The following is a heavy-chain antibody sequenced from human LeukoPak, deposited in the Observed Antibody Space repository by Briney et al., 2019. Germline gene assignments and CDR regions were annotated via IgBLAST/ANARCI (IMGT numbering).Heavy chain of an antibody. J-gene: IGHJ4*02. Sequence: PSEPLSLTCTVSGGSISSSSYYWGWIRQPPGKGLEWIGSLDYSGSTYYNPSLQSRVTRSVDTSKNQFSLRLSSVTAADTAVYYCARSQDYYEFDYWGQGSLVTVSS. CDR3: ARSQDYYEFDY. CDR1: GGSISSSSYY. CDR2: LDYSGST. V-gene: IGHV4-39*01. D-gene: IGHD3-16*01.